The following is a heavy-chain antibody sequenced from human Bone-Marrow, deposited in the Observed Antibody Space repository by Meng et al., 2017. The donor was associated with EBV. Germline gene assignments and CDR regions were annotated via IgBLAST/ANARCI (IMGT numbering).Heavy chain of an antibody. D-gene: IGHD6-19*01. V-gene: IGHV4-4*02. CDR2: ISHSGST. J-gene: IGHJ2*01. CDR3: ATDRAVAGHRYFDL. CDR1: GGSISSSYW. Sequence: QGQLRAAGPGLVKPSGTLSLTCAVPGGSISSSYWWSWVRQPPGKGLEWIGEISHSGSTNYNPSLKSRVTISVDKSKNQFSLKLNSVTAADTAVYYCATDRAVAGHRYFDLWGRGTLVTVSS.